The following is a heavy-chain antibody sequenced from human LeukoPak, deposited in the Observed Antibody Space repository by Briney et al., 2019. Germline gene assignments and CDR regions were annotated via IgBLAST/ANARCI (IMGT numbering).Heavy chain of an antibody. CDR1: GGSISSSSYY. CDR2: IYYSGST. J-gene: IGHJ4*02. CDR3: ARARGYGVPFDY. Sequence: SETLSLTCTVSGGSISSSSYYWSWIRQPPGKGLEWIGYIYYSGSTNYNPSLKSRVTISVDTSKNQFSLKLSSVTAADTAVYYCARARGYGVPFDYWGQGTLVTVSS. V-gene: IGHV4-61*01. D-gene: IGHD5-12*01.